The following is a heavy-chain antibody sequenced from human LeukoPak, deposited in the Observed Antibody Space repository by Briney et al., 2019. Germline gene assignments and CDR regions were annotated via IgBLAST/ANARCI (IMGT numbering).Heavy chain of an antibody. V-gene: IGHV4-59*01. CDR3: ARDGMVRAFDY. CDR1: GGSISSYY. Sequence: KSSETLSLTCTVSGGSISSYYWSWIRQPPGKGLEWIGYIYYSGSTNYNPSLKSRVTISVDTSKNQFSLKLSSVTAADTAVYYCARDGMVRAFDYWGQGTLVTVSS. J-gene: IGHJ4*02. D-gene: IGHD3-10*01. CDR2: IYYSGST.